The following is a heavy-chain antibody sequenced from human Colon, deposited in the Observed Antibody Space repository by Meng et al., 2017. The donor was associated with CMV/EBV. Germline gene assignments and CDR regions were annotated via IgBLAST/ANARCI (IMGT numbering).Heavy chain of an antibody. CDR3: ARLRFPPTMIVVV. V-gene: IGHV4-59*12. D-gene: IGHD3-22*01. J-gene: IGHJ4*02. CDR2: VYFSGST. CDR1: GGSMITYY. Sequence: SETLSLTCTVSGGSMITYYYTWIRETPGRGLEWLGYVYFSGSTYYNPSLKSRVTISVDTSKNQFSLKLSSVTAADTAVYYCARLRFPPTMIVVVWGQGTLVTVSS.